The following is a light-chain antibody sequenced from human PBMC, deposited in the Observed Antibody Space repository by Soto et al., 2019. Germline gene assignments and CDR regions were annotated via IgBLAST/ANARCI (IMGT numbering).Light chain of an antibody. CDR2: ATS. CDR1: QGIRGW. J-gene: IGKJ4*01. V-gene: IGKV1D-16*01. CDR3: QQYNNYPLT. Sequence: EIKMTQSPSSLSAVIGDRVTITGRASQGIRGWLEWYQLKPGKAPKSVIYATSTLQDGVPSRFRGNGSETEFTLTISSLQSEDIETYYCQQYNNYPLTFGGGTKVDNK.